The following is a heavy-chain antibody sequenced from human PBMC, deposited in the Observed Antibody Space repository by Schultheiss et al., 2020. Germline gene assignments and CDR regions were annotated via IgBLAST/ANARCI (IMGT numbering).Heavy chain of an antibody. J-gene: IGHJ2*01. Sequence: ASVKVSCKASGYTFTSYVISWVRQAPGQGLEWMGWISAYNGNTNYEQKLQGRVTMTTDTSKSTAYMELRSLRSYDTAVYYCARVHGDSVYWYFDLWGCGTLVTVSS. CDR1: GYTFTSYV. CDR3: ARVHGDSVYWYFDL. D-gene: IGHD4-17*01. V-gene: IGHV1-18*01. CDR2: ISAYNGNT.